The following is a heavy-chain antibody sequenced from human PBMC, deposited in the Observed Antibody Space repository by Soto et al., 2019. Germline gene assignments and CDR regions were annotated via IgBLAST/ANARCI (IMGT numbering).Heavy chain of an antibody. CDR2: ISSDGSNN. D-gene: IGHD2-15*01. CDR1: GFIFSNYT. CDR3: ARDRRSGYCRCGSCYYYYGMAV. V-gene: IGHV3-30-3*01. Sequence: QVQLVESGGGVVKPGRSLRLSCAASGFIFSNYTIHWVRQAPGRGLEWVAVISSDGSNNYYADSVKGRFTISRDNSKNTLYLQISGVGPADTAVSYCARDRRSGYCRCGSCYYYYGMAVWGQGTTVTVSS. J-gene: IGHJ6*02.